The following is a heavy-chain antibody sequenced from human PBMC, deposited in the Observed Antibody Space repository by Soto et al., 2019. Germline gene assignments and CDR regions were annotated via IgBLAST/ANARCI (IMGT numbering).Heavy chain of an antibody. V-gene: IGHV1-3*01. J-gene: IGHJ4*02. Sequence: QVQLVQSGAEVKKPGASVKVSCKASGYTFTSYAIHWVRQAPGQRLEWMGWINAGNGNTKYSQKFQGRVTITRDTSASAASMELSSLRPEDTAVYYRASGSGTYSPDYWGQGTLVTVSS. CDR2: INAGNGNT. CDR1: GYTFTSYA. CDR3: ASGSGTYSPDY. D-gene: IGHD1-26*01.